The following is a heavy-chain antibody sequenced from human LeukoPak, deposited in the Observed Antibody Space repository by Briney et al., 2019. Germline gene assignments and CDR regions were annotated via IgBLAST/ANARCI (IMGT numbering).Heavy chain of an antibody. Sequence: SETLSLTCAVYGGSFSSYYWSWIRQPPGKGLEWIGEINHSGSTNYNPSLKSRVTISVDTSKNQFSLQLNSVTPEDAAVYYCARAGIAVAHYYYYMDVWGKGTTVTVSS. D-gene: IGHD6-19*01. J-gene: IGHJ6*03. V-gene: IGHV4-34*01. CDR3: ARAGIAVAHYYYYMDV. CDR2: INHSGST. CDR1: GGSFSSYY.